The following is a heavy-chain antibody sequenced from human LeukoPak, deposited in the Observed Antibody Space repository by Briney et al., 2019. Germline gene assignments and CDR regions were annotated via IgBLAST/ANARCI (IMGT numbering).Heavy chain of an antibody. CDR1: GFTCSSYW. D-gene: IGHD3-10*01. J-gene: IGHJ6*02. CDR3: TRDRRYGGMDV. V-gene: IGHV3-74*01. Sequence: GGSLRLSCAASGFTCSSYWMHWVRQAPGKGLVWVSRIISDGSSATHADSVKGRFTISRDNAKNMLYLQMNSLRAEDTAVYYCTRDRRYGGMDVWGQGTTVTVSS. CDR2: IISDGSSA.